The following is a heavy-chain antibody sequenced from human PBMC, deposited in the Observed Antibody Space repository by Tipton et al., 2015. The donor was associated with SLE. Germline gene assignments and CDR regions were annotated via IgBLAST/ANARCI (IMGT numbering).Heavy chain of an antibody. CDR2: LYSGGST. J-gene: IGHJ6*02. CDR3: ASSGSPAYGDPTEYYYYGMDV. V-gene: IGHV3-53*05. CDR1: GFTFINAW. D-gene: IGHD3-10*01. Sequence: SLRLSCTGSGFTFINAWMSWFRQVPGKGLEWVSVLYSGGSTFYADSVKGRFTISRDNSKNTLYLQMNSLRPEDTAVYYCASSGSPAYGDPTEYYYYGMDVWGQGTTVTVSS.